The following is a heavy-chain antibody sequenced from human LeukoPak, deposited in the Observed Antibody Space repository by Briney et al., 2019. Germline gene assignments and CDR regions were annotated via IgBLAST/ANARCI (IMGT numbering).Heavy chain of an antibody. CDR3: AKDASSGGDFWSGYSGRYYYYYGMDV. D-gene: IGHD3-3*01. Sequence: GGSLRLSCAASGFTFSSYAMSWVRQAPGKGLEWVSTISGSGVSTYYADSVKGRFTISRDNSKNTLYLQMNSLRAEDTAVYYCAKDASSGGDFWSGYSGRYYYYYGMDVWGQGTTVTVSS. CDR2: ISGSGVST. V-gene: IGHV3-23*01. J-gene: IGHJ6*02. CDR1: GFTFSSYA.